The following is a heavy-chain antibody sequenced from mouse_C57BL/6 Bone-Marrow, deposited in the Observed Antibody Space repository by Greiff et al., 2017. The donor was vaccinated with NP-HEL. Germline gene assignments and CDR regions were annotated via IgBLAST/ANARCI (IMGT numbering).Heavy chain of an antibody. Sequence: VQLKQSGPELVKPGASVKMSCKASGYTFTDYNMHWVKQSHGKSLEWIGYINPNNGGTSYNQKFKGKATLTVNKSSSTAYMELRSLTSEESAVYYCARDKTAQATFAWFAYWGQGTLVTVSA. J-gene: IGHJ3*01. V-gene: IGHV1-22*01. CDR2: INPNNGGT. CDR3: ARDKTAQATFAWFAY. CDR1: GYTFTDYN. D-gene: IGHD3-2*02.